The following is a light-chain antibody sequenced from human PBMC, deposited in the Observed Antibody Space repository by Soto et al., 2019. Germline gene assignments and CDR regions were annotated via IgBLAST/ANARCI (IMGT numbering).Light chain of an antibody. CDR1: SSDVGGYNF. V-gene: IGLV2-14*01. J-gene: IGLJ2*01. Sequence: QSALTQPASVSGSPGQSITISCTGTSSDVGGYNFVSWYQQHPGKAPKLMIYEVSNRPSGVSNRFSGSKSGNTASLTISGLRAEDEADYYCSSYTSSNTLYVIFGGGTKLTVL. CDR3: SSYTSSNTLYVI. CDR2: EVS.